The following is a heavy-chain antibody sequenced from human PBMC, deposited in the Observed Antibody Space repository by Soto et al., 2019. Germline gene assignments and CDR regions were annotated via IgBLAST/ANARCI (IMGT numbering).Heavy chain of an antibody. J-gene: IGHJ4*02. Sequence: SETLSLTCTVSGGSISSYYWSWIRQPPGKGLEWIGYIYYSGSTNYNPSLKSRVTISVDTSKNQFSLKLSSVTAADTAVYYCARHRGGWWEIDYWGQGTLVTVSS. CDR2: IYYSGST. D-gene: IGHD2-15*01. CDR1: GGSISSYY. V-gene: IGHV4-59*08. CDR3: ARHRGGWWEIDY.